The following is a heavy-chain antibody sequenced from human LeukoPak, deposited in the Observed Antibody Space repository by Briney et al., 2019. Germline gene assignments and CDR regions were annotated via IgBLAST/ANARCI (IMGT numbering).Heavy chain of an antibody. CDR3: ARVGSYCSGGSCYRLDYYGMDV. J-gene: IGHJ6*04. CDR2: ISAYNGNT. V-gene: IGHV1-18*01. Sequence: ASVKVSCKASGYTFTSYGISWVRQAPGQGLEWMGWISAYNGNTNYAQKLQGRVTMTTDTSTSTAYMELSSLRSEDTAVYYCARVGSYCSGGSCYRLDYYGMDVWGKGTTVTVSS. D-gene: IGHD2-15*01. CDR1: GYTFTSYG.